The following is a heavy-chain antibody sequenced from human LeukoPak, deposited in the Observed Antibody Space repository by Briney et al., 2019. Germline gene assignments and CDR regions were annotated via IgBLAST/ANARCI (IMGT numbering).Heavy chain of an antibody. CDR3: AKPAGIHYYYNMDV. J-gene: IGHJ6*02. Sequence: GGSLRLSCAASGFTFSNYAMNWVRQTPGKGLEWVSAISGSGSNTFNADSVVGRFTISRDNSKNTLYLQVNSLRAEDTAVYYCAKPAGIHYYYNMDVWGQGTTVTVSS. D-gene: IGHD3-10*01. CDR1: GFTFSNYA. CDR2: ISGSGSNT. V-gene: IGHV3-23*01.